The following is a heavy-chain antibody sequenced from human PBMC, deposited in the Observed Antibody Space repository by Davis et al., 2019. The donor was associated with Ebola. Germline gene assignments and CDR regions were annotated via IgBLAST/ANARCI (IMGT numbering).Heavy chain of an antibody. CDR2: MSGSGGST. CDR1: GFTLSTYG. J-gene: IGHJ1*01. D-gene: IGHD6-13*01. Sequence: PGGSLRLSCAASGFTLSTYGITWVRQAPGKGLEWVSGMSGSGGSTFYADSVKGRFTISRDDSKNTLYLQMNSLRAVDTAVYYCAEPPNRGSSKNGSFQDWGQGTLVSVSS. V-gene: IGHV3-23*01. CDR3: AEPPNRGSSKNGSFQD.